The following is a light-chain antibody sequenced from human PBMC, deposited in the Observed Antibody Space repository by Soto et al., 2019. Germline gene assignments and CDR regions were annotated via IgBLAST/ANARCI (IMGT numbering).Light chain of an antibody. CDR2: AAS. Sequence: DIQMTQSHSTLSASVGDRVTITCRASQSVNGWLAWYQQKPGKAPKLLIYAASNLESGVPSRFSGSGSGTEFTLTISSLQPDDFATYYCQHYNSNPWTFGQGTKVEIK. CDR1: QSVNGW. V-gene: IGKV1-5*01. J-gene: IGKJ1*01. CDR3: QHYNSNPWT.